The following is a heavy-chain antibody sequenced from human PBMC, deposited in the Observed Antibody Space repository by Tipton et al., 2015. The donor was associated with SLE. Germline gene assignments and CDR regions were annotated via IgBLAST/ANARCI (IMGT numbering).Heavy chain of an antibody. V-gene: IGHV3-48*03. CDR2: ISSSGSTI. D-gene: IGHD1-14*01. CDR3: ASHAGDGGYL. J-gene: IGHJ3*01. Sequence: SLRLSCAASGFTFSSYEMNWVRQAPGKGLEWVSYISSSGSTIYYADSVKGRFTISRDNAKNSLYLQMNSLRAEDTAVYYCASHAGDGGYLWGQGTMVTVSS. CDR1: GFTFSSYE.